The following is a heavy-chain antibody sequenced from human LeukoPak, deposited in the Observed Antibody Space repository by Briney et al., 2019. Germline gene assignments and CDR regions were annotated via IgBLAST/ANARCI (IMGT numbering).Heavy chain of an antibody. Sequence: GASVKVSCKASGYTFTGYYMHWVRQAPGQGLEWMGWINPNSGGTNYAQKFQGRVTMTRDTSISTAYMELSRLRSDGTAVYYCARVRSRAITMIVGDYWGQGTLVTVSS. CDR3: ARVRSRAITMIVGDY. CDR2: INPNSGGT. V-gene: IGHV1-2*02. D-gene: IGHD3-22*01. J-gene: IGHJ4*02. CDR1: GYTFTGYY.